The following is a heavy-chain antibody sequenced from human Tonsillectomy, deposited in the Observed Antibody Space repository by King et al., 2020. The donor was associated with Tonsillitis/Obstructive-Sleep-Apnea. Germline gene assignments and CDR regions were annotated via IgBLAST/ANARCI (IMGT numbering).Heavy chain of an antibody. J-gene: IGHJ6*03. V-gene: IGHV5-10-1*01. CDR1: GFSFTTYW. D-gene: IGHD5-12*01. CDR2: IDPSDSFT. CDR3: ARLGYSDYDYNYYYYMDV. Sequence: QLVQSGAEVKKPGESLRISCKGSGFSFTTYWIAWVRQMPGKGLEWMGRIDPSDSFTNYSPSFQGHVTFSADKSISTAYLQWDSLKASDPAMYYCARLGYSDYDYNYYYYMDVWGEGTTVTVSS.